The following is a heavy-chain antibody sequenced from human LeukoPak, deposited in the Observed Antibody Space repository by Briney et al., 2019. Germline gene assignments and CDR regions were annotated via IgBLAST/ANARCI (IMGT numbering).Heavy chain of an antibody. Sequence: GESLQISCQGSGYSVTSYWIGWVRQTPGKGLEWMGIIYPGDSDTRYSPSFQGQVTMSADKSISTAYLQWSSLKASDTAMYYCARRGEAAGYFDYWGQGTLVTVSS. D-gene: IGHD6-13*01. V-gene: IGHV5-51*01. CDR1: GYSVTSYW. J-gene: IGHJ4*02. CDR3: ARRGEAAGYFDY. CDR2: IYPGDSDT.